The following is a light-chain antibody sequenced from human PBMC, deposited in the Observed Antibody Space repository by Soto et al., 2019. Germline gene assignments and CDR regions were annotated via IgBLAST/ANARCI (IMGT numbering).Light chain of an antibody. CDR1: QSVSSSY. Sequence: EIVLTQSPGTLSFSPGARATLTFRASQSVSSSYLAWFQQKPGQAPRLLIYGASSTATGIPDRFSGSGSGTDFTLTISSLETEDFAVSYCQQDGNAPFTFGPGTKVDIK. CDR2: GAS. V-gene: IGKV3-20*01. CDR3: QQDGNAPFT. J-gene: IGKJ3*01.